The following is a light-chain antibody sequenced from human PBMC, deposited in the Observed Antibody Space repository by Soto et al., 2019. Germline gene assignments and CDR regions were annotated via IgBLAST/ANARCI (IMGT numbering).Light chain of an antibody. J-gene: IGLJ1*01. Sequence: QSVLTQPPSASGSPGQSVSISCSGGSSDVGGSKYVSWYQVKPGKAPKLIIYEVNRRPEGAPYRLSGSKSGNTASLTVSGLQAEDEGDYYCFSYADSNNFVFGSGTKVTVL. CDR2: EVN. CDR1: SSDVGGSKY. V-gene: IGLV2-8*01. CDR3: FSYADSNNFV.